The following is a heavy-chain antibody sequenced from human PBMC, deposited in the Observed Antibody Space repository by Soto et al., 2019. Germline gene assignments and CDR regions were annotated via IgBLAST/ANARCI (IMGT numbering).Heavy chain of an antibody. V-gene: IGHV3-49*04. CDR1: GFTFGEYS. J-gene: IGHJ6*02. CDR3: TRDPSVPYYYYSGMDG. D-gene: IGHD6-19*01. Sequence: GGSLSRSCAASGFTFGEYSMSWVRQAPGKGLEWVGFIRSKAYGGTTEYAASVKGRFTISRDDSKSIAYLQMNSLKTEDTAVYYCTRDPSVPYYYYSGMDGWGQGTTVTVSS. CDR2: IRSKAYGGTT.